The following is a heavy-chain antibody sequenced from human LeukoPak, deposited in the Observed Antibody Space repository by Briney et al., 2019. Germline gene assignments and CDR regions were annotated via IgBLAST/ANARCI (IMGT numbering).Heavy chain of an antibody. D-gene: IGHD6-19*01. Sequence: PSETLSLTCTVSGGSISSGSYYWNWIRQPAGKGLEWIGRIYYSGSTNYNPSLKSRVTISVDTSKNQFSLKLSSVTAADTAVYYCACSSGWYLYYFDYWGQGTLVTVSS. J-gene: IGHJ4*02. CDR3: ACSSGWYLYYFDY. V-gene: IGHV4-61*10. CDR2: IYYSGST. CDR1: GGSISSGSYY.